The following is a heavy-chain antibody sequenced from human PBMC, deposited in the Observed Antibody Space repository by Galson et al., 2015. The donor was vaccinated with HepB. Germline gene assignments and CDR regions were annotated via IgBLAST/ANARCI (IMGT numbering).Heavy chain of an antibody. J-gene: IGHJ6*02. CDR3: ARVYGSGSYGYGMDV. CDR1: GFTLSTYS. V-gene: IGHV3-21*01. CDR2: ISSSSLYV. D-gene: IGHD3-10*01. Sequence: SLRLSCASSGFTLSTYSMNWVRQAPGKGLERVSPISSSSLYVYYADSVRGRFTVSRDNAKNSHYLQMNSLSAEDTAVYYCARVYGSGSYGYGMDVWGQGTTVTVS.